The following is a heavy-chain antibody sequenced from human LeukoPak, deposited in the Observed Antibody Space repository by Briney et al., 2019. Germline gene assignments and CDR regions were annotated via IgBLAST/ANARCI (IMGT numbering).Heavy chain of an antibody. V-gene: IGHV1-2*02. D-gene: IGHD6-13*01. CDR1: GYTFTGYY. CDR3: ARGGRGVIAAADAEYFQH. J-gene: IGHJ1*01. CDR2: INPNSGGT. Sequence: ASVKVSCKASGYTFTGYYMHWVRQAPGQGLEWMGWINPNSGGTNYAQKFQVRVTMTRDTSISTAYMELSRLRSDDTAVYYCARGGRGVIAAADAEYFQHWGQGTLVTVSS.